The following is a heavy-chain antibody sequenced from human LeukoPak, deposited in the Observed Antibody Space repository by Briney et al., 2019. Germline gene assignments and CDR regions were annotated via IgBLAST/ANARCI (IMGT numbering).Heavy chain of an antibody. CDR2: IYHSGST. CDR1: GGSISSGGYS. V-gene: IGHV4-30-2*01. J-gene: IGHJ4*02. Sequence: PSETLSLTCAVSGGSISSGGYSWSWIRQPPGKGLEWIGYIYHSGSTYYNPSLKSRVTISVDRSKNQFSLELSSVTAADTAVYYCARARVGYYYDSRGFYFDYWGQGTLVTVSS. CDR3: ARARVGYYYDSRGFYFDY. D-gene: IGHD3-22*01.